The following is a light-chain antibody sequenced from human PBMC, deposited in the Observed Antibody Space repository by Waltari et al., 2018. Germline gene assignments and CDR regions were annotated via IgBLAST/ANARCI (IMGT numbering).Light chain of an antibody. J-gene: IGKJ1*01. V-gene: IGKV3-20*01. Sequence: EIMLTQSPATLSLSPGERATLSCRASQSISKYLAWYQQKPGQAPRLLIDETSRRATGIPDRFSGSGSGTDFSLTISRLEPEDFAVYYCQKYERLPATFGQGTKVEFK. CDR1: QSISKY. CDR2: ETS. CDR3: QKYERLPAT.